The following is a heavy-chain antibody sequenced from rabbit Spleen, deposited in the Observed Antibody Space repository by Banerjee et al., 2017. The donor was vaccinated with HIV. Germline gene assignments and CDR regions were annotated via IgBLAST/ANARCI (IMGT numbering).Heavy chain of an antibody. V-gene: IGHV1S45*01. CDR3: ARDLVAVIGWNFNL. CDR2: IYTGSSGST. D-gene: IGHD1-1*01. CDR1: GFDFSNYG. J-gene: IGHJ4*01. Sequence: QEQLVESRGGLVQPGESLTLSCKASGFDFSNYGMSWVRQAPGKGLEWIACIYTGSSGSTYYASWAKGRFTIAKTSSTAVTLQMTSLTAADTATYFCARDLVAVIGWNFNLWGPGTLVTVS.